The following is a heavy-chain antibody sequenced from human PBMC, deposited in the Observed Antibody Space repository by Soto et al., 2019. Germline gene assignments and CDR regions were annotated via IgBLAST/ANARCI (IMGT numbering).Heavy chain of an antibody. V-gene: IGHV1-69*13. D-gene: IGHD2-21*02. CDR1: GGTFSSYA. Sequence: ASVKVSCKASGGTFSSYAISWVRQAPGQGLEWMGGIIPIFGTANYAQKFQGRVTITADESTSTAYMELSSLRSEDTAVYYCAYCGGDHHKQYYFDYWGQGTLVTVSS. CDR3: AYCGGDHHKQYYFDY. J-gene: IGHJ4*02. CDR2: IIPIFGTA.